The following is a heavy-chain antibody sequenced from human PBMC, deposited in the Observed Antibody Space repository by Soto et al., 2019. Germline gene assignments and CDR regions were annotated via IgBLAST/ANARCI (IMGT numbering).Heavy chain of an antibody. CDR2: IIPIFGTA. Sequence: SVKVSCKASGGTFSSYAISWVRQAPGQGLEWMGGIIPIFGTANYAQKFQGRVTITADESTSTAYMELSSLRSEDTAVYYCARDNPGDYTRWFDPWGQGTLVTVSS. J-gene: IGHJ5*02. D-gene: IGHD4-17*01. CDR1: GGTFSSYA. CDR3: ARDNPGDYTRWFDP. V-gene: IGHV1-69*13.